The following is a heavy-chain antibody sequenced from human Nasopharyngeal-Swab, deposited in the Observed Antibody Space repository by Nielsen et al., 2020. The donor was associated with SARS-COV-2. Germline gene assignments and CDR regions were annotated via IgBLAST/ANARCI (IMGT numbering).Heavy chain of an antibody. V-gene: IGHV3-9*01. CDR1: GFTFDDYA. D-gene: IGHD3-10*01. CDR2: ISWNSGSI. CDR3: ATITPSPFDY. Sequence: SLKISCAASGFTFDDYAMHWVRQAPGKGLEWVSGISWNSGSIGYADSVKGRFTISRDNAKNPLYLQMNSLRAEDTALYYCATITPSPFDYWGQGTLVTVSS. J-gene: IGHJ4*02.